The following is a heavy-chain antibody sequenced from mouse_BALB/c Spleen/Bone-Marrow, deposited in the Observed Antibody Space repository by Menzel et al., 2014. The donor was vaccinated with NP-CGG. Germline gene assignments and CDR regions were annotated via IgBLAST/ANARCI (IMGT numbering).Heavy chain of an antibody. CDR3: TRDGDGYYPYTLDN. V-gene: IGHV1-15*01. D-gene: IGHD2-3*01. Sequence: VQLQQSGAELVRPGASVKLSCKVLGYTFTDYEIHWVKQTPVHGLEWIGAIHPRSGGTAYNQKFKGKATLTADKSSSIAYMELSSLTSEDSAVYYCTRDGDGYYPYTLDNWGQGTSVTVSS. CDR2: IHPRSGGT. J-gene: IGHJ4*01. CDR1: GYTFTDYE.